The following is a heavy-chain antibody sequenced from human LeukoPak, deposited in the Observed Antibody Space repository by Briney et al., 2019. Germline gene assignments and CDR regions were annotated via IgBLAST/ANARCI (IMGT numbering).Heavy chain of an antibody. CDR2: IYYSGST. CDR3: ARLEYSGSSYYFDY. Sequence: SEPLSLTCTVSGGSISSYYWSWLRQPPGKGLEWIGYIYYSGSTNYNPSLKSRVTISIDTSKKQFSLKLSSVTAADTALYYCARLEYSGSSYYFDYWGQGTLVTVSS. CDR1: GGSISSYY. V-gene: IGHV4-59*08. J-gene: IGHJ4*02. D-gene: IGHD6-6*01.